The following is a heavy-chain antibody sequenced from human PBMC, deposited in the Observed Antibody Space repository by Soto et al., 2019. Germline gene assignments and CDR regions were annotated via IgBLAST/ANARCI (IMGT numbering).Heavy chain of an antibody. CDR2: ISAYNGNT. Sequence: EASVKVSFKASGYTFTSYGISWVRQAPGQGLEWMGWISAYNGNTNYAQKLQGRVTMTTDTSTSTAYMELRSLRSGDTAVYYCARGLLGIAARPYYYYYGMNVWGQGTTVTVSS. V-gene: IGHV1-18*01. J-gene: IGHJ6*02. D-gene: IGHD6-6*01. CDR3: ARGLLGIAARPYYYYYGMNV. CDR1: GYTFTSYG.